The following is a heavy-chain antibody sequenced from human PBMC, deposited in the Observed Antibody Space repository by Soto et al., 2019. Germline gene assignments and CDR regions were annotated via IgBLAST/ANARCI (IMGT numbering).Heavy chain of an antibody. V-gene: IGHV1-18*04. Sequence: ASVKVSCKASGYTFTSYCISWVRQAPRQGLEWMGWISAYNGNTNYAQKLQGRVTMTTDTSTSTAYMELRSLRSDDTAVYYCARVAARVVGIVFQHWGQGTLVTVSS. CDR1: GYTFTSYC. J-gene: IGHJ1*01. CDR2: ISAYNGNT. CDR3: ARVAARVVGIVFQH. D-gene: IGHD6-6*01.